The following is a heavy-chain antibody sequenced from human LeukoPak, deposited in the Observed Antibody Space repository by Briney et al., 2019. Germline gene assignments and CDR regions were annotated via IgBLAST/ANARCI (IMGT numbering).Heavy chain of an antibody. CDR1: GFTFSSYG. CDR3: AKGGRGYSGYDLDY. CDR2: IRYDGSNK. V-gene: IGHV3-30*02. J-gene: IGHJ4*02. Sequence: GGSLRLSCAASGFTFSSYGMHWVRQAPGKGLEWVASIRYDGSNKYYADSVKGRFAISRDNSKNTLYLQMNSLRAEDTAVYYCAKGGRGYSGYDLDYWGQGTLVTVSS. D-gene: IGHD5-12*01.